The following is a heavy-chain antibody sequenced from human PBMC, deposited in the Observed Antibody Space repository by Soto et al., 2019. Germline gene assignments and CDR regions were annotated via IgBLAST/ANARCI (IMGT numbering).Heavy chain of an antibody. D-gene: IGHD6-19*01. CDR1: GYSISSSNW. J-gene: IGHJ6*03. CDR3: ARTPQFVVAGTRSMYYYYYMDV. Sequence: QVQLQESGPGLVKPSDTLSLTCAVSGYSISSSNWWGWIRQPPGKGLEWIGYIYYSGSTYYNPSLKSRVTMSVDTSKNQFSLTLSSVTAVDTAVYYCARTPQFVVAGTRSMYYYYYMDVWGKGTTVTVSS. V-gene: IGHV4-28*01. CDR2: IYYSGST.